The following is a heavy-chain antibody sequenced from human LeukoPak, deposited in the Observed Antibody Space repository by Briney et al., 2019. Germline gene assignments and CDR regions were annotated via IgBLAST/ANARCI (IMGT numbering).Heavy chain of an antibody. Sequence: PSETLSLTCAVYGGSFSGYYWSWIRQPPGKGLEWIGEINHSGSTNYNPSLKSRVTISEDTSKNQFSLKLTSVTAADTAVYYCVYGDYGVWFDPWGQGTLVTVSS. CDR3: VYGDYGVWFDP. V-gene: IGHV4-34*01. CDR2: INHSGST. D-gene: IGHD4-17*01. CDR1: GGSFSGYY. J-gene: IGHJ5*02.